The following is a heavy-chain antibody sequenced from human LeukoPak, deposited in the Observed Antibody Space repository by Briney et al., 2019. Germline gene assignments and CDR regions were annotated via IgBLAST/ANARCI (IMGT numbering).Heavy chain of an antibody. CDR2: ISSSSSYI. CDR3: ARGEGCSSTSCYAYYYYGMDV. J-gene: IGHJ6*02. Sequence: GGSLRLSCAASGFTFSSYSMNWVRQAPGKGLEWVSSISSSSSYIYYADSVKGRFTISRDNAKNSLYLQTNSLRAEDTAVYYCARGEGCSSTSCYAYYYYGMDVWGQGTTVTVSS. CDR1: GFTFSSYS. V-gene: IGHV3-21*01. D-gene: IGHD2-2*01.